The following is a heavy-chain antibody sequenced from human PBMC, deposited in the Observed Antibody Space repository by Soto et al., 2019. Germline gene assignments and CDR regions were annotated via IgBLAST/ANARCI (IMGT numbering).Heavy chain of an antibody. J-gene: IGHJ6*04. CDR3: AVGRGAATTYNYYSGREV. D-gene: IGHD6-13*01. Sequence: LRLSFAASGFTLNRYAFHWVRQAPGKGLEWVSAISGGVDSTFYADSVKGRFTISRDNSKNIQYLQMNNLRAEDTAIYYCAVGRGAATTYNYYSGREVWGKWTTGTVSS. CDR2: ISGGVDST. V-gene: IGHV3-23*01. CDR1: GFTLNRYA.